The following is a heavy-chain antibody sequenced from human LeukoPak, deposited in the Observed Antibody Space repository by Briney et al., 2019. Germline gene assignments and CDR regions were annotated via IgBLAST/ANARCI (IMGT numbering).Heavy chain of an antibody. D-gene: IGHD3-16*02. CDR3: AFGGVIALYFGY. V-gene: IGHV3-7*01. J-gene: IGHJ4*02. CDR2: IKQDGTAE. Sequence: GGSLSLSCAASGFTFSFYWLSWVRQAPGKGLEWVASIKQDGTAEQYVDSVKGRFTISRDTAKSSLYLQMNSLRGEYTALYYCAFGGVIALYFGYWGQGTLVTVSS. CDR1: GFTFSFYW.